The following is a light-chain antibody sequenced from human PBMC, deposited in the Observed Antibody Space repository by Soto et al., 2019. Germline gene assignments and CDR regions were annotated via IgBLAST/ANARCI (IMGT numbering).Light chain of an antibody. CDR2: AAS. Sequence: AIRMTQSPSSLSASTGDRVTITCRASQGISSYLAWYQQKPGKAPKLLIYAASTLQSGVPSRFSGSGSGTDFTLTTSSLQPEDFATYYCQQSYSTPITFGQGTDWRL. CDR3: QQSYSTPIT. V-gene: IGKV1-8*01. CDR1: QGISSY. J-gene: IGKJ5*01.